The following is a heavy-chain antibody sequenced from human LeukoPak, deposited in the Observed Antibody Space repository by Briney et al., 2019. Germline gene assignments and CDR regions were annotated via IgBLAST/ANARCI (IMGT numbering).Heavy chain of an antibody. D-gene: IGHD5-18*01. Sequence: GGSLRLSCAASGFTFSSYAMSWVRQAPGKGLEWVSAISGSGGSTYYADSVKGRFTISRDNSKNTLYLQMSSLRAEDTAVYYCAKDRAWIQLWLFQHWGQGTLVTVSS. CDR3: AKDRAWIQLWLFQH. J-gene: IGHJ1*01. V-gene: IGHV3-23*01. CDR2: ISGSGGST. CDR1: GFTFSSYA.